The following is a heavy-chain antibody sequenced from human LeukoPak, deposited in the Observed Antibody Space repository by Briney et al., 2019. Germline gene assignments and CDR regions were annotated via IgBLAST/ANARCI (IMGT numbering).Heavy chain of an antibody. CDR1: GGSISSSSYY. CDR2: IYYSGST. Sequence: SETLSLTCTVSGGSISSSSYYWGWIRQPPGKGLEWIGSIYYSGSTYYNPSLKSRVTISVDTSKNQFSLKLSSVTAADTAVYYCARDRDSYYDSSGYYYGFDYWGQGTLVTVSS. V-gene: IGHV4-39*07. CDR3: ARDRDSYYDSSGYYYGFDY. J-gene: IGHJ4*02. D-gene: IGHD3-22*01.